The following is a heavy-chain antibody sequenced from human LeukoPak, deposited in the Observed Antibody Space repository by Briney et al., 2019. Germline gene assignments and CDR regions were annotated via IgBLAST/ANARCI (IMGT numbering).Heavy chain of an antibody. CDR1: GYTFTDYD. Sequence: ASVKVSCKASGYTFTDYDMHWVRQAPGQGLEWMGWINPNSGGAHYAQKFQGRVSMTRDTSISTIYMELSRLTSGDTAVYYCARQASGGWYYDYWGQGTLVTVSS. J-gene: IGHJ4*02. CDR2: INPNSGGA. V-gene: IGHV1-2*02. CDR3: ARQASGGWYYDY. D-gene: IGHD6-19*01.